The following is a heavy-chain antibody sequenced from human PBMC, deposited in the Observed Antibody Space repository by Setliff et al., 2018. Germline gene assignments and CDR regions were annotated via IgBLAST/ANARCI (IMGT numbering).Heavy chain of an antibody. CDR3: ARINMVRGVPPYLDY. CDR1: GFSLTASGMC. D-gene: IGHD3-10*01. V-gene: IGHV2-70*11. CDR2: IDWDDAK. J-gene: IGHJ4*02. Sequence: GSGPTLVNPTQTLTLTCAFSGFSLTASGMCVTWIRQPPGKTLEWLARIDWDDAKYYRTSLKTRLTISKDTSKNQVVLTMTNMEPVDTATYYCARINMVRGVPPYLDYWGQGTLVTVSS.